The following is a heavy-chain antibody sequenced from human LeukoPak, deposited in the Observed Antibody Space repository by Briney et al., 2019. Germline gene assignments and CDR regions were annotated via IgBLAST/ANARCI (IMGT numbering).Heavy chain of an antibody. CDR2: ISSSGSYI. Sequence: GESLRLSCAASGFTFSSYSMNWVRQAPGKGLEWVSSISSSGSYIYYADSVKGRFTISRDNAKNSLYLQMNSLRAEDTAVYYCARGSDYDFWSGYAYGMDVWGQGTTVTVSS. CDR1: GFTFSSYS. CDR3: ARGSDYDFWSGYAYGMDV. D-gene: IGHD3-3*01. V-gene: IGHV3-21*01. J-gene: IGHJ6*02.